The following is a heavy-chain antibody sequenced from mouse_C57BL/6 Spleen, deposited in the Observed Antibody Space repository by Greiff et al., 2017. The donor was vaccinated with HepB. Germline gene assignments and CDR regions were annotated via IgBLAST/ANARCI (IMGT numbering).Heavy chain of an antibody. CDR2: ISYDGSN. Sequence: EVQLQQSGPGLVKPSQSLSLTCSVTGYSITSGYYWNWIRQFPGNKLEWMGYISYDGSNNYNPSLKNRISITRDTSKNQFFLKLNSVTTEDTATYYCAREGDYYGFYWGQGTTLTVSS. D-gene: IGHD1-1*01. J-gene: IGHJ2*01. CDR1: GYSITSGYY. CDR3: AREGDYYGFY. V-gene: IGHV3-6*01.